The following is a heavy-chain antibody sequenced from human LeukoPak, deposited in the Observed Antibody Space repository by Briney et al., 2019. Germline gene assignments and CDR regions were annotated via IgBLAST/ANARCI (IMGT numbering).Heavy chain of an antibody. D-gene: IGHD6-6*01. CDR2: IYYSGST. V-gene: IGHV4-39*01. CDR3: ASIAARLIFDYYYYMDV. J-gene: IGHJ6*03. Sequence: PSETLSLTCTVSGGSFSSSSYYWGWIRQPPGKGLEWIGSIYYSGSTYYNPSLKSRVTISVDTSKNQFSLKLSSVTAADTAVYYCASIAARLIFDYYYYMDVWGKGTTVTVSS. CDR1: GGSFSSSSYY.